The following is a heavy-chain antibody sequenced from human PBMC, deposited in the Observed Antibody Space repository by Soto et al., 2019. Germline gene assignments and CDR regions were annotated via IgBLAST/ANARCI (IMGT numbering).Heavy chain of an antibody. CDR1: DSTFRSYS. V-gene: IGHV3-21*01. J-gene: IGHJ3*02. D-gene: IGHD2-2*02. CDR2: ISSGSSVI. Sequence: EVQLVESGGGLVKPGESLRLSCVASDSTFRSYSMNWVRQAPGRGLEWVSIISSGSSVIFYADSMKGRFTISRDNAKNSLYLQMNSLRAEDTAVYYCARGGRGYTKDDTFDIWGQGTMVPVSS. CDR3: ARGGRGYTKDDTFDI.